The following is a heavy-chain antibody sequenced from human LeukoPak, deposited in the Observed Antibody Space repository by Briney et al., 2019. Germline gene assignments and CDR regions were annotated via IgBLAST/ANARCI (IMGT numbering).Heavy chain of an antibody. V-gene: IGHV4-34*01. J-gene: IGHJ3*02. CDR3: ARGLVRGAFDI. D-gene: IGHD3-10*01. Sequence: SETLSLTCTVSGGSISSYYWSWIRQPPGKGLEWIGEINHSGSTNYNPSLKSRVTISVDTSKNQFSLKLSSVTAADTAVYYCARGLVRGAFDIWGQGTMVTVSS. CDR2: INHSGST. CDR1: GGSISSYY.